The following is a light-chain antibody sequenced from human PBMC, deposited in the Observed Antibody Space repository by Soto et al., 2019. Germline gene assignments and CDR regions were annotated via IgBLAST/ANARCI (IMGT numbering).Light chain of an antibody. CDR3: CSYAGGSNVI. CDR2: EGS. J-gene: IGLJ2*01. CDR1: SSDIGSYNL. Sequence: QSALTQPASVSGSPGQSITISCTGTSSDIGSYNLVSWYQQLPGKAPQLIIYEGSKRPSGVSDRFSGSVSGSTASLTISGLQAEDEAEYHCCSYAGGSNVIFGGGTKLTVL. V-gene: IGLV2-23*01.